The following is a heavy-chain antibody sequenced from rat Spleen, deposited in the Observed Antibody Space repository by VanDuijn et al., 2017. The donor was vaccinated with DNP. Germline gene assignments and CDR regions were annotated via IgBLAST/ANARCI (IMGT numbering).Heavy chain of an antibody. V-gene: IGHV5-31*01. CDR3: TTDPSYYSSPFAY. D-gene: IGHD1-2*01. CDR1: GFTFNNYW. J-gene: IGHJ3*01. CDR2: ITNTGGST. Sequence: EVQLVESGGGLVQPGRSLQLSCVASGFTFNNYWMTWIRQAPGKGLEWVASITNTGGSTYYQDSVKGRFTISRDNAKNTLYLQMDSLRSEDTATYYCTTDPSYYSSPFAYWGQGTLVTVSS.